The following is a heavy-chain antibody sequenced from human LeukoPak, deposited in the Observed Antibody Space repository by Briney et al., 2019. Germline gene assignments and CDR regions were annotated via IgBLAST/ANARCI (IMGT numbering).Heavy chain of an antibody. J-gene: IGHJ4*02. V-gene: IGHV3-23*01. CDR3: AKLMESAGLFWTGYYYFDY. CDR1: GFTFSSYA. Sequence: GGSLRLSCAASGFTFSSYAMSWVRQAPGKGLEWVSAISGSGGSTYYADSVKGRFTISRDNSKNTLYLQMNSLRADDTAVYYCAKLMESAGLFWTGYYYFDYWGQGTLVTVSS. CDR2: ISGSGGST. D-gene: IGHD3/OR15-3a*01.